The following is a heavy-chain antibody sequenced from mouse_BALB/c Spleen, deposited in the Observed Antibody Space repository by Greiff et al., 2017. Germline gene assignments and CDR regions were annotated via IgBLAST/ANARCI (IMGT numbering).Heavy chain of an antibody. J-gene: IGHJ4*01. D-gene: IGHD2-4*01. V-gene: IGHV5-12-1*01. CDR2: ISSGGGST. CDR1: GFAFSSYD. Sequence: EVKLMESGGGLVKPGGSLKLSCAASGFAFSSYDMSWVRQTPEKRLEWVAYISSGGGSTYYPDTVKGRFTISRDNAKNTLYLQMSSLKSEDTAMYYCARAITDEAMDYWGQGTSVTVSS. CDR3: ARAITDEAMDY.